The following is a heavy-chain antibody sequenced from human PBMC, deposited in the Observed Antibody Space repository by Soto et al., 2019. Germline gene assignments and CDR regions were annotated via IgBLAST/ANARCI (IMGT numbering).Heavy chain of an antibody. V-gene: IGHV1-8*01. Sequence: ASVKVSCKASGYTFTSYDINWVRQATGQGLEWMGWMNPNSGNTGYAQKFQVRVTMTRNTSISTAYMELSSLRSEDTAVYYCASWGGPPRDCSGGSCYHIYYYYYYMDVWGKGTTVTVSS. CDR1: GYTFTSYD. J-gene: IGHJ6*03. CDR2: MNPNSGNT. CDR3: ASWGGPPRDCSGGSCYHIYYYYYYMDV. D-gene: IGHD2-15*01.